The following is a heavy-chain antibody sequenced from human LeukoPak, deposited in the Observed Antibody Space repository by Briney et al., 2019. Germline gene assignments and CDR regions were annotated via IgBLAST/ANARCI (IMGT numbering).Heavy chain of an antibody. Sequence: GASVKVSCKASGYTFTSYYMHWVRQAPGQRLEWMGWINAGNGNTKYSQKFQGRVTITGDTSASTAYMEVSSLRSEDTAVYYCASGPDYYDSGSYLPSWGQGTLVTVSS. D-gene: IGHD3-10*01. V-gene: IGHV1-3*01. CDR2: INAGNGNT. CDR3: ASGPDYYDSGSYLPS. J-gene: IGHJ5*02. CDR1: GYTFTSYY.